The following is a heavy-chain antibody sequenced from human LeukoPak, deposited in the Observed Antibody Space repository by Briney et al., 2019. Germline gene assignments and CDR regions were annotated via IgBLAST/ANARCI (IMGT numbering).Heavy chain of an antibody. J-gene: IGHJ4*02. CDR2: IWYDGSKK. CDR3: ARVHVSYLDY. CDR1: GFTFSTYS. V-gene: IGHV3-33*08. Sequence: PGGSLRLSCEVSGFTFSTYSMNWVRQAPGKGLEWVAVIWYDGSKKYYADSVKGRFTISRDNSKNTVDLQMNSLSAEDTAVYYCARVHVSYLDYWGQGTLVTVSS.